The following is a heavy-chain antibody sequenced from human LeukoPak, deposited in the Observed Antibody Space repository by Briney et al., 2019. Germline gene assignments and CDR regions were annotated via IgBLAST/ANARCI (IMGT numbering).Heavy chain of an antibody. D-gene: IGHD2-15*01. CDR2: IWYDGSNK. V-gene: IGHV3-33*01. J-gene: IGHJ3*02. CDR1: GFTFSNYG. CDR3: ASPESPRSRAVAATSAFDI. Sequence: GWSLRLSCAASGFTFSNYGMHWVRQAPGKGLEWVAVIWYDGSNKYYADSVKGRFTISRDNSKNTLYLQMNSLRAEDTAVYYCASPESPRSRAVAATSAFDIWGQGTMVTVSS.